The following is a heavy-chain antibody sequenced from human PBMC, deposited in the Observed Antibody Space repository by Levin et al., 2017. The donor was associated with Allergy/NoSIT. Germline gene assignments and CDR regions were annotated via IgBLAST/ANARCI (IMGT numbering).Heavy chain of an antibody. Sequence: GGSLRLSCAASGFTFSSYSLHWVRHAPGKGLEWVAAISYDGSNKYYADSVKARFTISRDNSKTLMYLKMNSLRPEDTSIYYCARDPRICGGKSVIWYFDLWGRGTLVTVSS. D-gene: IGHD4-23*01. J-gene: IGHJ2*01. CDR1: GFTFSSYS. V-gene: IGHV3-30*03. CDR2: ISYDGSNK. CDR3: ARDPRICGGKSVIWYFDL.